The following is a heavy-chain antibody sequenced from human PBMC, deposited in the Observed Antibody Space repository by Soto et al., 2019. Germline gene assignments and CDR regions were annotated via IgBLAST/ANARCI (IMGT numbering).Heavy chain of an antibody. V-gene: IGHV3-7*01. Sequence: GGSLRLSCAASGFTFSSFWISWVRQAPWKGPEWVANINQDGTETYHGDPVLGRFTISRDNARNSLYLQMNSMRVDDTAVYYCSRDIFDHSTRLFAHLGQGILVTVSP. CDR1: GFTFSSFW. J-gene: IGHJ4*02. D-gene: IGHD5-12*01. CDR2: INQDGTET. CDR3: SRDIFDHSTRLFAH.